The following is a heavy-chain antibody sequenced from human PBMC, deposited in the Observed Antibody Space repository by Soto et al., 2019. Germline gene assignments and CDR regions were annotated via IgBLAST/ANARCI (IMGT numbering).Heavy chain of an antibody. CDR1: GYTFTTYG. D-gene: IGHD3-3*01. J-gene: IGHJ4*02. CDR3: ARGPHGSGYTVY. V-gene: IGHV1-18*01. CDR2: ISGYNGNT. Sequence: ASVKVSCKASGYTFTTYGIHWVRQAPGQGLEYMGWISGYNGNTKYPQRFQGRVTMTADTSRSTAYLELRSLRSEDTAVYYCARGPHGSGYTVYWGQGNLVTVSS.